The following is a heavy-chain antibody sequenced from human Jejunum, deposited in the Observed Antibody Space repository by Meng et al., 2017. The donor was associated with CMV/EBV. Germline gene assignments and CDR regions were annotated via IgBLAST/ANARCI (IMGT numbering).Heavy chain of an antibody. V-gene: IGHV3-48*03. D-gene: IGHD3/OR15-3a*01. CDR1: GFTFSSDE. CDR3: ARGKDWTYFDY. Sequence: AAGFTFSSDEMNWVRQAPGKGLEWVSYISQSDATKHYAASVKGRFTISRDNAKSSLCLQMNTLRAEDAAVYYCARGKDWTYFDYWGQGTLVTVSS. CDR2: ISQSDATK. J-gene: IGHJ4*02.